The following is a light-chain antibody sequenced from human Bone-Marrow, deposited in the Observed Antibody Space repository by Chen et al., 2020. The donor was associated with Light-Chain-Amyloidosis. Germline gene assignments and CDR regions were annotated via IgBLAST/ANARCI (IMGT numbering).Light chain of an antibody. Sequence: EIVLTQSPGTLSLSPGEGANLSCRASQTISSNYLTWYQQKFGQAPRLLIYGSSSRATGIPDRFADSRSGTDFTLTTNRLEPDDFAMYYCQQYGTSPLTFGGGTKVEIK. CDR1: QTISSNY. CDR3: QQYGTSPLT. CDR2: GSS. J-gene: IGKJ4*01. V-gene: IGKV3-20*01.